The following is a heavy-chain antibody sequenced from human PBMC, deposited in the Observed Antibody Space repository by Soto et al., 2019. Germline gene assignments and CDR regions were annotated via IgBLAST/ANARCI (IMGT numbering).Heavy chain of an antibody. CDR1: GGTFSSYA. J-gene: IGHJ4*02. D-gene: IGHD5-12*01. V-gene: IGHV1-8*02. CDR3: ARAFEWLRPYYFDY. Sequence: ASVKVSCKASGGTFSSYAINWVRQATGQGLEWMGWMNPNSGNTGYAQKFQGRVTMTRNTSISTAYMELSSLRSEDTAVYYCARAFEWLRPYYFDYWGQGTLVTVSS. CDR2: MNPNSGNT.